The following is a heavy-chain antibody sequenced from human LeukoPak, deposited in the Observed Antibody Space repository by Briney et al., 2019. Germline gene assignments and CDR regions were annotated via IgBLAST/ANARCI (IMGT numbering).Heavy chain of an antibody. D-gene: IGHD2-21*01. J-gene: IGHJ3*02. V-gene: IGHV1-2*02. CDR2: INPNSGGT. Sequence: ASVKVSCKASGYTFTGYYMHWVRQAPGQGLEWMGWINPNSGGTNYAQKFQGRVTTTRDTSISTAYMELSRLRSDDTAVYYCASGRTYCGGDCLPSDAFDIWGQGTMVTVSS. CDR3: ASGRTYCGGDCLPSDAFDI. CDR1: GYTFTGYY.